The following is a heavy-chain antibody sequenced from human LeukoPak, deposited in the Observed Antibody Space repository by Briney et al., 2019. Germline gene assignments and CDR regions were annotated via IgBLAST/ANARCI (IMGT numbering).Heavy chain of an antibody. CDR3: ARGGTFVSDY. Sequence: GGSLRLSCAGSGFTCSTFWMSWVRQAPGKGLEWVANIKEDGSEKYYVDSMKGRFTVSRDNAKNSLYLQMDSLRAEDTAVYYCARGGTFVSDYWGQGTLVTVSS. V-gene: IGHV3-7*01. D-gene: IGHD1-1*01. CDR2: IKEDGSEK. CDR1: GFTCSTFW. J-gene: IGHJ4*02.